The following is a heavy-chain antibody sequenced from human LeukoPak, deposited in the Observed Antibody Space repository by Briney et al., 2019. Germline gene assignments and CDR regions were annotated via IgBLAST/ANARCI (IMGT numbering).Heavy chain of an antibody. D-gene: IGHD3-16*02. V-gene: IGHV1-69*05. J-gene: IGHJ3*02. Sequence: SVKVSCKASGGTFSSYAISWVRQAPGQGLEWMGRIIPIFGTANYAQKFQGRVTITTDESTSTAYMELSSLRSEDTAVYYCARDSASYDYVWGSYPQVAFDIWGQGTMVTVSS. CDR1: GGTFSSYA. CDR3: ARDSASYDYVWGSYPQVAFDI. CDR2: IIPIFGTA.